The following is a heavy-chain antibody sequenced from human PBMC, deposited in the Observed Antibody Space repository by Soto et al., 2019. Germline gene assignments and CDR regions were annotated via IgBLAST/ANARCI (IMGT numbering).Heavy chain of an antibody. V-gene: IGHV3-33*01. CDR3: ARPTNPYTGTPGDY. D-gene: IGHD1-1*01. CDR2: IWYDGSNK. CDR1: GFTFSSYG. J-gene: IGHJ4*02. Sequence: GGSLRLSCAASGFTFSSYGMHWVRQAPGKGLEWVAVIWYDGSNKYYADSVKGRFTISRDNSKNTLYLQMNSLRAEDTAVYYCARPTNPYTGTPGDYWGQGTLVTVSS.